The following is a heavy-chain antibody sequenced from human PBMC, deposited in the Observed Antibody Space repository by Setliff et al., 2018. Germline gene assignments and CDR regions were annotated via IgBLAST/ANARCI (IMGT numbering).Heavy chain of an antibody. Sequence: PSETLSLTCTVSDDSISSRRNYWGWFRQPAGKELEWIGQIYTSWSTNYNPSLKSRVTISLDTSKNQFSLSLTSVTAEDTAVYYCARMSGFQYIDVWDKGTTVTVSS. D-gene: IGHD3-3*01. CDR3: ARMSGFQYIDV. CDR2: IYTSWST. J-gene: IGHJ6*03. CDR1: DDSISSRRNY. V-gene: IGHV4-61*09.